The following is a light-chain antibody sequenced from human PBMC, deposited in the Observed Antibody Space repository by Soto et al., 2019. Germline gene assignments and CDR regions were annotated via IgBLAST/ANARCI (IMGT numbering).Light chain of an antibody. Sequence: EIVLTQSPDTLSLSPGERATLSCRASQSVSSSLGWYQQKPGQAPRLLIYDASNRATGIPARFSGSGSGTDFTLTIRRLEHEDFAVYHCQQRSNWPPKVTFGPGTKVDIK. CDR1: QSVSSS. CDR2: DAS. V-gene: IGKV3-11*01. CDR3: QQRSNWPPKVT. J-gene: IGKJ3*01.